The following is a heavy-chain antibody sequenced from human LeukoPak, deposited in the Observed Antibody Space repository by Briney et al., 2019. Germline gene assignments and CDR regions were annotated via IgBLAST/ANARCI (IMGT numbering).Heavy chain of an antibody. CDR2: FDPEDGET. CDR3: ARTSIPYYYDSSGGSAFDI. V-gene: IGHV1-24*01. Sequence: ASVKVSCKVSGYTLTELSMHWVRQAPGKGLEWMGGFDPEDGETIYAQKFQGRVTMTEDTSTDTAYMELSSLRSEDTAVYYCARTSIPYYYDSSGGSAFDIWGQGTMVTVSS. D-gene: IGHD3-22*01. CDR1: GYTLTELS. J-gene: IGHJ3*02.